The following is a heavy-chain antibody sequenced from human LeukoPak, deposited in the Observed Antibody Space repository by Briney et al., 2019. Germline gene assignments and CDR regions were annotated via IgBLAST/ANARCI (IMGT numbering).Heavy chain of an antibody. D-gene: IGHD5-24*01. Sequence: SETLSLTCTVSGGSISSSSYYWGWIRQPPGKGLEWIGSIYYSGSTCYNPSLKSRVTISVDTSKNQFSLKLSSVTAADTAVYYCARDGRGATNYYYYYMDVWGKGTTVTVSS. CDR1: GGSISSSSYY. V-gene: IGHV4-39*07. J-gene: IGHJ6*03. CDR3: ARDGRGATNYYYYYMDV. CDR2: IYYSGST.